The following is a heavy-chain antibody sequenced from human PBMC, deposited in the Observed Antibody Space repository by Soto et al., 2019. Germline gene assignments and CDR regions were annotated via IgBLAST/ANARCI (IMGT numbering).Heavy chain of an antibody. D-gene: IGHD2-15*01. CDR2: ISSSSSTI. Sequence: PVVSLRLSCAASGFTFSSYSMNWVRQAPGKGLEWVSYISSSSSTIYYADSVKGRFTISRDNAKNSLYLQMNSLRDEDTAVYYGARGILGYYGMDGWGQGNKVTVYS. CDR1: GFTFSSYS. J-gene: IGHJ6*02. CDR3: ARGILGYYGMDG. V-gene: IGHV3-48*02.